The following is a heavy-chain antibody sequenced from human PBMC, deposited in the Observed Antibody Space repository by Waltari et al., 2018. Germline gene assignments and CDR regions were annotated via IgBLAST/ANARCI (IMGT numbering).Heavy chain of an antibody. V-gene: IGHV4-59*01. CDR1: GGSMRSFY. CDR2: IHDSGTA. D-gene: IGHD5-18*01. J-gene: IGHJ3*02. CDR3: ARVPQYTYRAFDI. Sequence: QVQLQESGPGLVKPSETLSLTCSVSGGSMRSFYWSWIRQPPGKGLEWIAYIHDSGTANYNPSLKSRVTILIDTSKSQFSLQVTSVTAADTAVYYCARVPQYTYRAFDIWGQGTMVTVSS.